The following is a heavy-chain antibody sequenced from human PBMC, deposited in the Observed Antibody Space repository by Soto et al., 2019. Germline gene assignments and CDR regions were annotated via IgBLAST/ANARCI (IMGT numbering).Heavy chain of an antibody. Sequence: ASVKVSCKASGYTFIGYYMHWVRQAPGQGLGWMGWINPNSGDTNYAEKFQGRVTMTRDTSISTAYMELNSLRSDDTAVYYCASFYSRSRGEYYYYGMDVWGQGATVTVSS. CDR3: ASFYSRSRGEYYYYGMDV. CDR1: GYTFIGYY. D-gene: IGHD6-13*01. V-gene: IGHV1-2*02. J-gene: IGHJ6*02. CDR2: INPNSGDT.